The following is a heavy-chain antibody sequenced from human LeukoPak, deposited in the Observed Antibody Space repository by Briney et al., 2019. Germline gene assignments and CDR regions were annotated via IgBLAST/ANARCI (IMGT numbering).Heavy chain of an antibody. D-gene: IGHD4-17*01. J-gene: IGHJ4*02. V-gene: IGHV4-59*01. Sequence: SETLSLTCTVSGGSISSYYWSWIRQPPGKGLEWIGYIYYSGSTNYNPSLRSRVTISVDTSKNQFSLKLSSVTAADTAVYYCARKQDYGSGYYFDYWGQGTLVTVSS. CDR3: ARKQDYGSGYYFDY. CDR1: GGSISSYY. CDR2: IYYSGST.